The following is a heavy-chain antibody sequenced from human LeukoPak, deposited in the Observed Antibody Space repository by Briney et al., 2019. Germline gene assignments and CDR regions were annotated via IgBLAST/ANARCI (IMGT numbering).Heavy chain of an antibody. D-gene: IGHD4-17*01. CDR2: IKPNSGGT. CDR1: GYTFTAYY. J-gene: IGHJ6*02. V-gene: IGHV1-2*02. CDR3: ARDRTTVTTGYYGMDV. Sequence: GASVKVSCRASGYTFTAYYIHWVRQAPGQGLEWMGWIKPNSGGTNYAQKFQGRVTLTRDTSIITAYMELTRLRSDDTAMYYCARDRTTVTTGYYGMDVWGQGTTLTVSS.